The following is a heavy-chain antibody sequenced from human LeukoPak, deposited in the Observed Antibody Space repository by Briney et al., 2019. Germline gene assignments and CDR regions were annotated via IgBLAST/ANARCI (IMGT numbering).Heavy chain of an antibody. D-gene: IGHD1-26*01. Sequence: GASVKVSCKASGGTFSSYAISWVRQAPGQGLEWMGGIIPIFGTANYAQKLQGRVTMTTDTSTSTAYMELRSLRSDDTAVYYCARVLGALGDYWGQGTLVTVSS. CDR2: IIPIFGTA. CDR1: GGTFSSYA. CDR3: ARVLGALGDY. V-gene: IGHV1-69*05. J-gene: IGHJ4*02.